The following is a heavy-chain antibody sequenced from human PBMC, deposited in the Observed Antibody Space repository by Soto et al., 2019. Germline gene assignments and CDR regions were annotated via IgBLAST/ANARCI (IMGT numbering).Heavy chain of an antibody. CDR1: VVSIRIYY. CDR2: IYTSGST. D-gene: IGHD7-27*01. Sequence: SEALSLTCTGSVVSIRIYYWSWIRQPAGKGLEWIGRIYTSGSTNYNPSLKSRVTMSVYTSKNQFSLKLSSVTAADTAVYYCARAKKTANGDSYYYYGMDVWGQGTTVTVSS. V-gene: IGHV4-4*07. J-gene: IGHJ6*02. CDR3: ARAKKTANGDSYYYYGMDV.